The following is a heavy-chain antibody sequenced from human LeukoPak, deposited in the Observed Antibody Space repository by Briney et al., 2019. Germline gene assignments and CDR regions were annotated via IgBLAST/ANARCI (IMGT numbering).Heavy chain of an antibody. Sequence: SVKVSCKASGGTFSSYAISWVRQAPGQGLEWMGGNIPIFGTANYAQKFQGRVTITADESTSTAYMELSSLRSEDTAVYYCARDHIVPSYYFDYWGQGTLVTVSS. CDR3: ARDHIVPSYYFDY. V-gene: IGHV1-69*13. CDR1: GGTFSSYA. CDR2: NIPIFGTA. J-gene: IGHJ4*02. D-gene: IGHD5-12*01.